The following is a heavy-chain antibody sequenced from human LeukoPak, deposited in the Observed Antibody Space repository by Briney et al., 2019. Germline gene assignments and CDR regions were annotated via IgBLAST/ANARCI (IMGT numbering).Heavy chain of an antibody. D-gene: IGHD2-8*01. J-gene: IGHJ4*02. CDR2: ISAYNGNT. Sequence: GASVKVSCKASGYTFSSYGFSWVRQAPGQGLEGMGWISAYNGNTNYAQKFQGRVTMTTDTSTSTVYMELRSLRSDDTAVYYCARDAPGVSGVFDYWGQGTLVTVSS. CDR3: ARDAPGVSGVFDY. V-gene: IGHV1-18*01. CDR1: GYTFSSYG.